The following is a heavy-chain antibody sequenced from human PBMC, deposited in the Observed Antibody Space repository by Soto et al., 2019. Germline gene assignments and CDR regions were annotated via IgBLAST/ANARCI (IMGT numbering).Heavy chain of an antibody. J-gene: IGHJ4*02. CDR3: AKTIYRVFSIGYCSGGSCYPFDC. D-gene: IGHD2-15*01. CDR2: VSGSGDST. CDR1: GFTFSSYA. V-gene: IGHV3-23*01. Sequence: GGSLRLSCAASGFTFSSYAMSWVRQAPGKGLQWVSAVSGSGDSTYYADSVKGRFTISRDNSKNTLYLQMNSLRAEDTAVYYCAKTIYRVFSIGYCSGGSCYPFDCWGQGTLVTVSS.